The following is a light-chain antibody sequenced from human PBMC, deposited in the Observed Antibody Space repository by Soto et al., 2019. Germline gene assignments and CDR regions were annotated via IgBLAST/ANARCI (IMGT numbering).Light chain of an antibody. CDR1: QSVDSN. Sequence: EIVMTQSPATLSVSPGERATLSCRAIQSVDSNLAWYQQKPGQAPRLLIYAASTRATGIPARFSGSGSGTEFTLTITRLEPEDSAVYFCQHYGYSQWTFGQGTKVDIK. CDR3: QHYGYSQWT. CDR2: AAS. V-gene: IGKV3-15*01. J-gene: IGKJ1*01.